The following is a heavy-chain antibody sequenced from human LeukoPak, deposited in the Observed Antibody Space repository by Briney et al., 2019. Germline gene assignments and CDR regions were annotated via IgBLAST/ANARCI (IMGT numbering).Heavy chain of an antibody. V-gene: IGHV3-30-3*01. D-gene: IGHD2-15*01. CDR3: ARERSYCSGGSCYENDY. Sequence: GRSLRLSCAPSGFTFSSYAMHWVRQAPGKGLEWVAVISYDGSNKYYADSVKGRFTISRDNSKNTLYLQMNSLRAEDTAVYYCARERSYCSGGSCYENDYWGQGTLVTVSS. J-gene: IGHJ4*02. CDR2: ISYDGSNK. CDR1: GFTFSSYA.